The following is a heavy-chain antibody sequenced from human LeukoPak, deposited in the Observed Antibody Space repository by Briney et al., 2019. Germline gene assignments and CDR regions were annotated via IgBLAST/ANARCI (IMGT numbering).Heavy chain of an antibody. J-gene: IGHJ3*02. CDR1: GFTFSSYD. D-gene: IGHD3-22*01. Sequence: GGSLRLSCAASGFTFSSYDMHWVRQAPGKGLEWVSAIGTAGDTYYPGSVKGRFTISRENAKNSLYLQMNSLRAGDTAVYYCARVGNYYDSSGEGAFDIWGQGTMVTVSS. CDR2: IGTAGDT. V-gene: IGHV3-13*01. CDR3: ARVGNYYDSSGEGAFDI.